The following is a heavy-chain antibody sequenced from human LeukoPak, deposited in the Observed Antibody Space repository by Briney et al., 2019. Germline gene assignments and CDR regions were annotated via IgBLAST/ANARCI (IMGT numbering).Heavy chain of an antibody. J-gene: IGHJ4*02. Sequence: PGGSLRLSCAASGFTFSSYAMSWVRQAPGKGLEWVSAISGSGGSTYYADSVKGRFTISRDNSKNTLYLQMNSLRAEDTAVYYCAKSITENWNDVEEALDYWGQGTLVTVSS. CDR2: ISGSGGST. CDR3: AKSITENWNDVEEALDY. V-gene: IGHV3-23*01. CDR1: GFTFSSYA. D-gene: IGHD1-1*01.